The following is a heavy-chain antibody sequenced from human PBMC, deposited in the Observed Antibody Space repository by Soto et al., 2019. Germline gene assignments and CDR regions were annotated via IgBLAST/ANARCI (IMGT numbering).Heavy chain of an antibody. CDR1: GGTFSIYG. CDR2: IIPILTTP. V-gene: IGHV1-69*13. J-gene: IGHJ6*02. Sequence: SVKVTCKECGGTFSIYGFSWVRQDPGQGPEWIGGIIPILTTPNYAQKFQGRVTIVADESTTTVYMELSSLKFEDTAVYYCATSVGIAPTGEDGMDVWGQGTSVTVSS. CDR3: ATSVGIAPTGEDGMDV. D-gene: IGHD2-8*02.